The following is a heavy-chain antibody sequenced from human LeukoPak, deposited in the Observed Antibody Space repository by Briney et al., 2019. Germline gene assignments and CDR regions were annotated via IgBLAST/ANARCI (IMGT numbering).Heavy chain of an antibody. CDR3: ARGTSDARYYFDY. CDR2: ISWNSGSI. Sequence: GGSLRLSCAASGFTFDDYAMHWVRQAPGKGLEWVSGISWNSGSIGYADSVKGRFTISRDNAKNSLYLQMNSLRAEDTALYYCARGTSDARYYFDYWGQGILVTVSS. V-gene: IGHV3-9*01. CDR1: GFTFDDYA. D-gene: IGHD1-1*01. J-gene: IGHJ4*02.